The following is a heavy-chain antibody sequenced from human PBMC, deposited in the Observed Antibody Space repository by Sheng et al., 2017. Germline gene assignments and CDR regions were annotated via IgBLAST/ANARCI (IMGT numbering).Heavy chain of an antibody. J-gene: IGHJ5*02. D-gene: IGHD5-18*01. CDR2: IYYSGST. Sequence: QLQLQESGPGLVKPSETLSLTCTVSGGSISSSSYYWGWIRQPPGKGLEWIGSIYYSGSTYYNPSLKSRVTISVDTSKNQFSLKLSSVTAADTAVYYCASEGYSYGKEWFDPWGQGTLVTVSS. CDR1: GGSISSSSYY. CDR3: ASEGYSYGKEWFDP. V-gene: IGHV4-39*07.